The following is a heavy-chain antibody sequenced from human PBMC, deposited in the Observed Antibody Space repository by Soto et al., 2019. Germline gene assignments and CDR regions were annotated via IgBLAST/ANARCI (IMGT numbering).Heavy chain of an antibody. J-gene: IGHJ6*02. CDR2: IIPIFGTA. D-gene: IGHD5-12*01. CDR3: ARAGDIVATINHYYYYGMDV. V-gene: IGHV1-69*06. Sequence: SVKGSWKGVGCTFSSYAVSCVRQAPGQGLEWMGGIIPIFGTANYAQKFQGRVTITADKSTSTAYMELSSLRSEDTAVYYCARAGDIVATINHYYYYGMDVCGQAITVTVSS. CDR1: GCTFSSYA.